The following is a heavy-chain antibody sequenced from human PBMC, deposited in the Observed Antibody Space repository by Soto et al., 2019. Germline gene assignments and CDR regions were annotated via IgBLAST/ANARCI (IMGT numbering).Heavy chain of an antibody. CDR2: VYFTGVT. CDR1: GGSISSSD. Sequence: SETLSLTCTVSGGSISSSDWSWIRQPPGNGLEWIGYVYFTGVTNYYPSLKSRVTMSVDTSKNQFSLKLSSVTAADTAVYFCARGGVNWFDPWGQGTLVTVSS. CDR3: ARGGVNWFDP. J-gene: IGHJ5*02. D-gene: IGHD3-16*01. V-gene: IGHV4-59*01.